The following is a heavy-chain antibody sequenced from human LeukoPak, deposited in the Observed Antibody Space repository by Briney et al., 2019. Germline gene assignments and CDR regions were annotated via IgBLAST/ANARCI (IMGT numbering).Heavy chain of an antibody. J-gene: IGHJ4*02. Sequence: SKTLSLTCTVSGGSISSSSYYWGWIRQPPGKGLEWIGSIYYSGSTYYNPSLKSRVTISVDTSKNQFSLKLSSVTAADTAVYYCARDLDGGAMVYWGQGTLVTVSS. CDR2: IYYSGST. CDR3: ARDLDGGAMVY. CDR1: GGSISSSSYY. D-gene: IGHD2-15*01. V-gene: IGHV4-39*07.